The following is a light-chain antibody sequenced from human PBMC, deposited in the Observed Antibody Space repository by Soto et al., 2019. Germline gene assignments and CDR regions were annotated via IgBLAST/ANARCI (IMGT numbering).Light chain of an antibody. CDR2: DSN. Sequence: QSVLTQPPSVSAAPGQKVTISCSGSSSNIGKNYVSWYQQLPGTVPKLLIYDSNKRPSGIPDRFSGSKSGTSATLGITGLQTGDEADYYCATWESGLSAALYVFGTGTKVTVL. CDR3: ATWESGLSAALYV. CDR1: SSNIGKNY. J-gene: IGLJ1*01. V-gene: IGLV1-51*01.